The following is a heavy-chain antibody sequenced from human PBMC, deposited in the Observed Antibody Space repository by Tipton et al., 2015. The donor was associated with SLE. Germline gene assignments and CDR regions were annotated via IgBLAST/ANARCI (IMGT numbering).Heavy chain of an antibody. J-gene: IGHJ4*02. V-gene: IGHV3-30*02. CDR2: IRYDGSNK. CDR1: RFTFSSYG. D-gene: IGHD4-17*01. CDR3: AKDGNPYYADKTYFDY. Sequence: SLRLSCATSRFTFSSYGMHWVRQAPGKGLEWLAFIRYDGSNKYYADSVKGRLTISRDNSKNTLYVQMNSLRPEDTAVYYCAKDGNPYYADKTYFDYWGQGTLVTVSS.